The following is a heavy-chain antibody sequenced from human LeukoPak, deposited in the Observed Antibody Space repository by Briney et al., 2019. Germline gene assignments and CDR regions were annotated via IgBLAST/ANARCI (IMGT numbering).Heavy chain of an antibody. J-gene: IGHJ4*02. D-gene: IGHD3-10*01. Sequence: GGSLRPSCAASGFTFTNAWMNWVRQAPGKGLEWVDRIKSKTDGGTTDYAAPVKGRFTISRDDSKNTLYLQMNSLKTEDTAVYYCTTEPRMTMVRGVLGISDYWGQGNLVTVSS. CDR2: IKSKTDGGTT. CDR3: TTEPRMTMVRGVLGISDY. CDR1: GFTFTNAW. V-gene: IGHV3-15*01.